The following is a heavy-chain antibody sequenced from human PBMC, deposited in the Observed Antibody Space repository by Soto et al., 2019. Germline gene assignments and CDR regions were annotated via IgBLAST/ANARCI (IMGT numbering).Heavy chain of an antibody. Sequence: EVQLVESGGGLVQPGGSLRLSCTGSGLTVQDYAMHWVRQAPGKGLEWVSGIYWNSDRIDYADSVRGRITVSRDNTRNSLYLQMNSLTTEDTAYYYCGKDISAGGMDVWGRGIMVTVSS. V-gene: IGHV3-9*01. J-gene: IGHJ6*04. CDR2: IYWNSDRI. D-gene: IGHD6-13*01. CDR3: GKDISAGGMDV. CDR1: GLTVQDYA.